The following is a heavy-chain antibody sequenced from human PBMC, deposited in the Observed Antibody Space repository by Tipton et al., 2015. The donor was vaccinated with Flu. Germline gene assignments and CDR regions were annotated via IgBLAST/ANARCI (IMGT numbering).Heavy chain of an antibody. J-gene: IGHJ4*02. CDR1: GYSISTRYY. Sequence: TLSFTCTVSGYSISTRYYWGWIRQPPGKGLEWIGCVYHGGTTYYNPSLKSRVAISLDTFKNQFSLKLTSVTAADTAVYYCATTTYFYGSGSHDYWGQGTLVTVSS. D-gene: IGHD3-10*01. V-gene: IGHV4-38-2*02. CDR3: ATTTYFYGSGSHDY. CDR2: VYHGGTT.